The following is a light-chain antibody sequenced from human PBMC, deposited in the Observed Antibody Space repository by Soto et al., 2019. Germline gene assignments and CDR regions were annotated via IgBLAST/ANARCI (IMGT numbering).Light chain of an antibody. V-gene: IGKV3-15*01. CDR2: GAT. CDR3: QQYGSSPRT. Sequence: EIVMTQSPATLSVSPGERATLSCRASQSVSSNLAWYQQKPGQAPRLLIHGATTRATGIPARFSGSGSGTDFTLTISRLEPEDFAVYYCQQYGSSPRTFGQGTKVDIK. CDR1: QSVSSN. J-gene: IGKJ1*01.